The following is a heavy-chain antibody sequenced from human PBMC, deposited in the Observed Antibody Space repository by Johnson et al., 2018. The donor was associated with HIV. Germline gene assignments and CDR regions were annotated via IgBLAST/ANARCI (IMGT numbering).Heavy chain of an antibody. V-gene: IGHV3-30-3*01. CDR1: GFTLSSYA. D-gene: IGHD2-2*02. CDR3: TTDRPSCRDTSCYNALDI. J-gene: IGHJ3*02. Sequence: QVQLVESGGGLVQPGGSLRLSCAASGFTLSSYAMHWVRQALGKGLEWVAVISYDGSNKYYADSVKGRFTITRDNSKNTLYLQMNSLKTEDTAVYYCTTDRPSCRDTSCYNALDIWGRGTMVTVSS. CDR2: ISYDGSNK.